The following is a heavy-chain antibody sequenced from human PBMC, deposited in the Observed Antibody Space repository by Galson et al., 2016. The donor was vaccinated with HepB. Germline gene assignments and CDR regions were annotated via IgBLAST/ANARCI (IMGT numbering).Heavy chain of an antibody. CDR1: GFTFSTYS. J-gene: IGHJ6*02. CDR2: ISGTGGRT. CDR3: AKSSCGGECYYRMDV. V-gene: IGHV3-23*01. D-gene: IGHD2-21*01. Sequence: SLRLSCAASGFTFSTYSMTWVRQAPGKGLEWVSAISGTGGRTHYADSVKGRFSISRDGSKNTLYLQLNTLRADDTAVYYCAKSSCGGECYYRMDVWGQGTTVTVSS.